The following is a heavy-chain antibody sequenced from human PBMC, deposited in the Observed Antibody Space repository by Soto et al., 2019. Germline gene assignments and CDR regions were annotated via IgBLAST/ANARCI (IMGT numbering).Heavy chain of an antibody. V-gene: IGHV3-23*01. CDR2: ISNTGAKT. CDR3: AKGGNTNNNYYYYLDV. D-gene: IGHD2-15*01. CDR1: GLTFSDYA. Sequence: EVQLLESGGGLVQPGGSLRLSCAASGLTFSDYALSWVRQAPGEGPEWVSTISNTGAKTYYADSVKGRITVSRDNFKNTLSLQMNSLSAADTAVYYCAKGGNTNNNYYYYLDVWGKGTAVTVSS. J-gene: IGHJ6*03.